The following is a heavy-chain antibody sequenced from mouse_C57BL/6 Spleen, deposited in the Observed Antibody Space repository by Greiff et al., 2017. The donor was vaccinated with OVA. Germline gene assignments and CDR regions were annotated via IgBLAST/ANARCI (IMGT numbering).Heavy chain of an antibody. CDR3: AQSRGQVRPSDY. Sequence: QVQLQQPGAELVKPGASVKLSCKASGYTFTSYWMQWVKQRPGQGLEWIGEIDPSDSYTNYNQKFKGKATLTVDKSSSTAYMQLSSLTSEDSAVYYCAQSRGQVRPSDYWGQGNTLTVSS. CDR2: IDPSDSYT. D-gene: IGHD3-2*02. V-gene: IGHV1-50*01. CDR1: GYTFTSYW. J-gene: IGHJ2*01.